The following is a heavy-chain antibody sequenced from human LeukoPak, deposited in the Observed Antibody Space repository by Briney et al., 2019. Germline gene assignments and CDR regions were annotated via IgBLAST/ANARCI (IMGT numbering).Heavy chain of an antibody. CDR2: ITSNGGAT. CDR3: AREFCDTNNCYKAALAY. CDR1: GFSFSTFT. D-gene: IGHD1-1*01. J-gene: IGHJ4*02. V-gene: IGHV3-64*01. Sequence: PGGPLRLSCTASGFSFSTFTMHWVRQAPGKGLEYVSAITSNGGATYYATSVKGRFTISRDNYKNTVYLQMGSLTTEDVALYYCAREFCDTNNCYKAALAYWGQGTLVSVSS.